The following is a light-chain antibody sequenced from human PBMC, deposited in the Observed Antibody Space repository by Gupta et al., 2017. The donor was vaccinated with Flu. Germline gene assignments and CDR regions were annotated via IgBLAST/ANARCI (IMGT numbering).Light chain of an antibody. Sequence: QSPLTRPRSLSGTPGQSVTFSCPGTSSDIGDFDFVSWYQQCPGKGPKLLLYDVSKRPSGVPDRVSGFKSGNTASLTISGLLPEDEADYFCCAYGGSYTYLFGPGT. CDR3: CAYGGSYTYL. CDR2: DVS. CDR1: SSDIGDFDF. J-gene: IGLJ1*01. V-gene: IGLV2-11*01.